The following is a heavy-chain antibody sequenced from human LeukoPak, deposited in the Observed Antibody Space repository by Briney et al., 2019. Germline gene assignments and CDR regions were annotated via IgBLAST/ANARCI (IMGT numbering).Heavy chain of an antibody. J-gene: IGHJ4*02. CDR1: GFTFSSYW. D-gene: IGHD2-2*01. CDR3: ARGASARQDC. V-gene: IGHV3-74*01. Sequence: PGGSLRLSCAASGFTFSSYWMHWVRQAPGKGLVWVARIYTDGSSTNYADSVKGRFTVSRDNAKNTLYLQMNSLRAEDTAVYFCARGASARQDCWGQGTLVTVSS. CDR2: IYTDGSST.